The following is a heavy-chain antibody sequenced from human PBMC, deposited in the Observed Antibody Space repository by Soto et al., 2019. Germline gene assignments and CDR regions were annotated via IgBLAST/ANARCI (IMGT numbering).Heavy chain of an antibody. CDR2: IWYDGSNK. CDR3: AREVGYDFWSAYDFDY. D-gene: IGHD3-3*01. V-gene: IGHV3-33*01. J-gene: IGHJ4*02. Sequence: QVQLVESGGGVVQPGRSLRLSCAASGFTFSSYGRHWVRQAPGKGLEWVAVIWYDGSNKYYADSVKGRFTISRDNSKNTLYLQMSSLRAEDTAVYYCAREVGYDFWSAYDFDYWGQGTLVTVSS. CDR1: GFTFSSYG.